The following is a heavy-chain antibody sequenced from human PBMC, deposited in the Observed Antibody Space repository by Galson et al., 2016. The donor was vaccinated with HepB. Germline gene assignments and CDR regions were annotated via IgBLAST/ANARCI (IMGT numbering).Heavy chain of an antibody. J-gene: IGHJ4*02. V-gene: IGHV3-15*07. CDR3: TTDRLGWAPAWVGEFFDF. CDR1: GLSFSHAR. Sequence: SLRLPCSAAGLSFSHARMAGTRKAPWHGQISVVRLTRSAAGMPTHHASPVYGRFTISRDDSKNTLFLQMNSLRTEDTAVYYCTTDRLGWAPAWVGEFFDFWGQGTLVTVSS. D-gene: IGHD3-10*01. CDR2: LTRSAAGMPT.